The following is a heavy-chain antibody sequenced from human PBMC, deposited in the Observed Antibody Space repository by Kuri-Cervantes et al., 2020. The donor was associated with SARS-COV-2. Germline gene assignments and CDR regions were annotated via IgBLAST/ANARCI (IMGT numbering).Heavy chain of an antibody. Sequence: ASVKVSCKASGYIFSNYGISWVRQAPGQGLEWLGWINPENGNTKYTQKVQGRATMTTDTSTSTAYMELSSLRSEDTAVYYCARAGEEEYYDFWSGYYHFDYWGQGTLVTVSS. CDR3: ARAGEEEYYDFWSGYYHFDY. J-gene: IGHJ4*02. CDR2: INPENGNT. CDR1: GYIFSNYG. D-gene: IGHD3-3*01. V-gene: IGHV1-18*01.